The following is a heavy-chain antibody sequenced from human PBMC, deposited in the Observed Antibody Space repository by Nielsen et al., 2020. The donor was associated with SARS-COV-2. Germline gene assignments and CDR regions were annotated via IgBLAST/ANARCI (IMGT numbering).Heavy chain of an antibody. Sequence: GESLKISCAASGFTFSSYAMHWVRQAPGKGLEWVAVISYDGSNKYYADSVKGRFTISRDNSKNTLYLQMNSLRAEDTAVYYCASDCRYSSSWYWVGYYYGMDVWGQGTTVTVSS. V-gene: IGHV3-30-3*01. J-gene: IGHJ6*02. CDR1: GFTFSSYA. CDR2: ISYDGSNK. D-gene: IGHD6-13*01. CDR3: ASDCRYSSSWYWVGYYYGMDV.